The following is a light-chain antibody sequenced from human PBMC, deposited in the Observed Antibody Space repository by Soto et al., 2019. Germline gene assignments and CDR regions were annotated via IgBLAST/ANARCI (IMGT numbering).Light chain of an antibody. V-gene: IGKV1-5*03. CDR3: QQYHTSPLT. CDR1: QTISSW. Sequence: DIQMTQSPSTLSGSVGDRVTITCRASQTISSWLAWYQQKPGKAPKLLIYKASTLKSGVPSRFSGSGSGTDFTLTISRLEPEDFALYYCQQYHTSPLTFGQGTKVDI. CDR2: KAS. J-gene: IGKJ1*01.